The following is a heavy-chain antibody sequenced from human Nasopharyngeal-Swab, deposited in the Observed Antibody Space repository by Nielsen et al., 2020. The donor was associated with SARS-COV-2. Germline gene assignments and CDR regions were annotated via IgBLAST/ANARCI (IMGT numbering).Heavy chain of an antibody. Sequence: LSLTCAASGFTFSSYGMHWVRQAPGKGLEWVAVIWYDGSNKYYADSVKGRFTISRDNSKNTLYLQMNSLRAEDTAVYYCAREGQTVDIYYYYYMDVWGKGTTVTVSS. CDR1: GFTFSSYG. CDR3: AREGQTVDIYYYYYMDV. D-gene: IGHD2-2*03. CDR2: IWYDGSNK. J-gene: IGHJ6*03. V-gene: IGHV3-33*01.